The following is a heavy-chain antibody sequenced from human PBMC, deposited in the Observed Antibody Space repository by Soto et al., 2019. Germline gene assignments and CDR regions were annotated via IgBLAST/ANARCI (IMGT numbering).Heavy chain of an antibody. Sequence: SETLSLTCTVSGGSISSGGYYWSWIRQHPGKGLEWIGYIYSSGTTYYNPSLKSRVTISVDTSKNQFSLKLSSLTAADTAVYNSARGQEFDSWSQGTLVTASS. CDR1: GGSISSGGYY. V-gene: IGHV4-31*03. J-gene: IGHJ4*02. CDR2: IYSSGTT. CDR3: ARGQEFDS.